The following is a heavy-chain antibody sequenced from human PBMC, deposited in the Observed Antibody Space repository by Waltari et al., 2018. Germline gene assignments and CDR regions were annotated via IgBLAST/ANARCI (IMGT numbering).Heavy chain of an antibody. CDR3: ARDDATTGHLDS. CDR1: GGTLSDYT. Sequence: QVQMVQSGAEVKKPGSSVKVSCKTSGGTLSDYTINWVRQAPGQGLEWMGRSIPIFGKANYAQKFHGRVTFTADKSTQTAYMEVSGLTSEDTALYYCARDDATTGHLDSWGQVTPVTISS. CDR2: SIPIFGKA. J-gene: IGHJ4*02. V-gene: IGHV1-69*08. D-gene: IGHD1-1*01.